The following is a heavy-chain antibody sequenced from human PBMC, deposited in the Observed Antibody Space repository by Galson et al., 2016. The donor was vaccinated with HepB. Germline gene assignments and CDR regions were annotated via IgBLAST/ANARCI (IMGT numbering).Heavy chain of an antibody. CDR2: ISYSGST. J-gene: IGHJ4*02. CDR3: ARVGRLDFWSGFYVPPFDC. V-gene: IGHV4-31*03. D-gene: IGHD3-3*01. Sequence: TLSLTCTVSGGSISSGDYYWSWIRQHPGKGLEWIGYISYSGSTYYNPSLKSRVTISVDTSKNQFSLKLSSVTAADTAVYYCARVGRLDFWSGFYVPPFDCWGQGTLVTVSS. CDR1: GGSISSGDYY.